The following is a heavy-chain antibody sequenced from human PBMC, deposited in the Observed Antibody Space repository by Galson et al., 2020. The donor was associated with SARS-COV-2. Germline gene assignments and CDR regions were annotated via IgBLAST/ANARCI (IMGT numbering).Heavy chain of an antibody. J-gene: IGHJ4*02. V-gene: IGHV3-30*04. CDR3: ARASGEHPYSSGWYYFDY. CDR2: ISYDGSNK. Sequence: GESLKISCAASGFTFSSYAMHWVRQAPGKGLEWVAVISYDGSNKYYADSVKGRFTISRDNSKNTLYLQMNSLRAEDTAVYYCARASGEHPYSSGWYYFDYWGQGTLVTVSS. D-gene: IGHD6-19*01. CDR1: GFTFSSYA.